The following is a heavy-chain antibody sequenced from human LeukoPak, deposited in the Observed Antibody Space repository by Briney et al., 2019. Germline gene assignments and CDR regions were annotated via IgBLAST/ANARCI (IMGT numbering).Heavy chain of an antibody. CDR1: GFTFSSYS. J-gene: IGHJ4*02. V-gene: IGHV3-21*01. D-gene: IGHD3-3*01. Sequence: PGGSLRLSCAASGFTFSSYSMNWVRQAPGKGLEWVSSISSSSSYIYYADSVKGRFTISRDNAKNSLYLQMNSLRAEDTAVYYCARDAYYDFWSGNFDYWGQGTLVTVSS. CDR2: ISSSSSYI. CDR3: ARDAYYDFWSGNFDY.